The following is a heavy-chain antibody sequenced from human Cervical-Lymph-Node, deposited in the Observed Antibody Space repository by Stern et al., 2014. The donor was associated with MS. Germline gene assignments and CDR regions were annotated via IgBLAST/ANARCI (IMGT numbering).Heavy chain of an antibody. CDR1: GYTFSDHY. J-gene: IGHJ3*02. CDR2: INAKSGVP. Sequence: QVQLGQSGAEVKKPGASVKVSCKASGYTFSDHYMHWVRQAPGQGLEWMGWINAKSGVPKYAQKFQGRVTMTRDTSISTGYMELSSLRSDDTAVYYCARELNWNDIFTNVFDIWGQGTMVTVSS. CDR3: ARELNWNDIFTNVFDI. D-gene: IGHD1-20*01. V-gene: IGHV1-2*02.